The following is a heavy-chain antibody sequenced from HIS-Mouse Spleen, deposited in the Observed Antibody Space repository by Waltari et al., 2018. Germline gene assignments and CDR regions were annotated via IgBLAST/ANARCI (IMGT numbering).Heavy chain of an antibody. CDR2: IYYSGSR. Sequence: QLQLQESGPGLVKPSETLSLTCTVSGGSISSSSYYWGWIRQPPGKGLEWIGSIYYSGSRSYNRTLKSRVTISVDTAKNPFSLKRSSVTAADTAVYYCAGDPRPRGSFFFDYWGQGTLVTVSS. V-gene: IGHV4-39*07. CDR3: AGDPRPRGSFFFDY. J-gene: IGHJ4*02. D-gene: IGHD1-26*01. CDR1: GGSISSSSYY.